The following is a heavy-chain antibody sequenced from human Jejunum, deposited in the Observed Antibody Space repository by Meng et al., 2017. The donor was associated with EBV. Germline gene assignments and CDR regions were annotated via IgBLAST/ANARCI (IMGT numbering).Heavy chain of an antibody. CDR2: IIPIFGRT. J-gene: IGHJ4*02. D-gene: IGHD3-22*01. Sequence: QDQLVQSGAEVKKPGYPVKASCKASGGTFSSYVINWVRQAPGQGLEWMGGIIPIFGRTNYALEFQDRVTITADKFTSTVYMEMSSLKSEDTAVYYCARDQGRDYDSSTYYTHWGRGTLVTVSS. CDR3: ARDQGRDYDSSTYYTH. V-gene: IGHV1-69*06. CDR1: GGTFSSYV.